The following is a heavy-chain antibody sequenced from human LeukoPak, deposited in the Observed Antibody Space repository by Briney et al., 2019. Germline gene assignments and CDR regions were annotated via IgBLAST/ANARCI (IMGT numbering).Heavy chain of an antibody. CDR1: GGSISSGDYY. CDR2: IYYSGSN. D-gene: IGHD1-7*01. Sequence: SETLSLTCTVSGGSISSGDYYWNWIRQHPGKGLEWIGYIYYSGSNYYNPSLKSRVTISVDTSKNQFSLKLSSVTAADTAVYYCARVSPNWNYDPIYFDYWGQGTLVTVSS. V-gene: IGHV4-31*03. J-gene: IGHJ4*02. CDR3: ARVSPNWNYDPIYFDY.